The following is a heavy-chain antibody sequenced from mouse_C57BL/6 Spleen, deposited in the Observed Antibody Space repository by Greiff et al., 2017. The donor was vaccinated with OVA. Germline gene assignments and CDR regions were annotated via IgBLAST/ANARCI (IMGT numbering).Heavy chain of an antibody. Sequence: EVQGVESGEGLVKPGGSLKLSCAASGFTFSSYAMSWVRQTPEKRLEWVSYISSGGDYIYYADTVKGRFTISRDNARNTLYLQMSRLKSEDTAMYYCTRGGGNYYAMDYWGQGTSVTVSS. V-gene: IGHV5-9-1*02. CDR3: TRGGGNYYAMDY. CDR2: ISSGGDYI. CDR1: GFTFSSYA. J-gene: IGHJ4*01. D-gene: IGHD2-1*01.